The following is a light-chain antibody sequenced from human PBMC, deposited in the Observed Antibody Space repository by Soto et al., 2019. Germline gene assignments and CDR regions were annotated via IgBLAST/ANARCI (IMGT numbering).Light chain of an antibody. Sequence: ELVLTQSPGTLSLSPGERATLSCRASQSVSSSYLAWYQQKPGQAPRLLIYGASSRATGIPDRFSGSASGTGFTLTISRLEPEDCTVAYCHQYDSSPLTFGGGTNVEIK. J-gene: IGKJ4*01. CDR3: HQYDSSPLT. V-gene: IGKV3-20*01. CDR2: GAS. CDR1: QSVSSSY.